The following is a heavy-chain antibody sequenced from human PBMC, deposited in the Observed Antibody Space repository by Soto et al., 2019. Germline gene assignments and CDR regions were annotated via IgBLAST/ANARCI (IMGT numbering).Heavy chain of an antibody. J-gene: IGHJ3*02. CDR1: GGTISSRSYY. CDR2: IYYDGST. CDR3: ARENYDILTGYRNDAYNI. D-gene: IGHD3-9*01. V-gene: IGHV4-39*01. Sequence: SWTMSLTCTVCGGTISSRSYYWGWISKPPGKGLEWMGSIYYDGSTYHNPSLKSRVTMSVDTSKNEFSLKLSSVTAADTAVYYCARENYDILTGYRNDAYNIWGQGTMVTVSS.